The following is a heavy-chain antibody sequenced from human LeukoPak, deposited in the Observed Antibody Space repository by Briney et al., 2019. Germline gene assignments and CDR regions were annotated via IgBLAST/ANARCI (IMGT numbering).Heavy chain of an antibody. V-gene: IGHV4-59*08. D-gene: IGHD2-2*01. CDR2: IFDSATT. CDR1: GGSISTSY. Sequence: PSETLSLTCTVSGGSISTSYWSWIRQPPGKGLEWIGYIFDSATTSYNPSLRGRPTITIDRSKSQFSLSLTSVTAADTAVYYCARHWGGYCSSNTCYNWFDPWGQGTLVTVSS. J-gene: IGHJ5*02. CDR3: ARHWGGYCSSNTCYNWFDP.